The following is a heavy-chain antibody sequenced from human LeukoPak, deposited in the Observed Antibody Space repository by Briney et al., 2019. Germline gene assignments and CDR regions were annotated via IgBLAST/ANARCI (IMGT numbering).Heavy chain of an antibody. CDR1: GFAFSSNA. CDR3: ARDLVYSSGWYAGELDH. CDR2: IAYDGSNE. V-gene: IGHV3-30*03. D-gene: IGHD6-19*01. J-gene: IGHJ4*02. Sequence: PGGSLRLSCSASGFAFSSNAMHWVRQAPGRGLEWLAVIAYDGSNEDHADSVRGRFTISRDNPKNTLFLQMNSLRPEDTAIYYCARDLVYSSGWYAGELDHWGLGTLVIVSS.